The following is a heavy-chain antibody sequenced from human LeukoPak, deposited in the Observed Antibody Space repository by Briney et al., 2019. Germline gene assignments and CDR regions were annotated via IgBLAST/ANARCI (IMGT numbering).Heavy chain of an antibody. V-gene: IGHV4-59*08. CDR2: IYYSGST. Sequence: SETLSLTCTVSGGSISRYYWSWIRQPPGKGLEWIGYIYYSGSTNYNPSLKSRVTISVDTSKNQFSLKLSSVTAADTAVYYCARQPTGSHEPYYFDYWGQGTLVTVSS. CDR3: ARQPTGSHEPYYFDY. CDR1: GGSISRYY. J-gene: IGHJ4*02. D-gene: IGHD3-9*01.